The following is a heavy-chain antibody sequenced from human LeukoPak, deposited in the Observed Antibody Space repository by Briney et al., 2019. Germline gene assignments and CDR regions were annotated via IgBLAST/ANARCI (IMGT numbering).Heavy chain of an antibody. J-gene: IGHJ5*02. D-gene: IGHD3-22*01. CDR3: ATDFYDST. V-gene: IGHV3-15*07. CDR2: IRSNSDGGTI. CDR1: GFTFSSAW. Sequence: GGSLRLSCATSGFTFSSAWMNWVRQAPGKGLEWVGRIRSNSDGGTIDYAAPVKGRFTLSRDDSKTTLYLQMNSLQTEDTAVYYCATDFYDSTWGQGTLVTVSS.